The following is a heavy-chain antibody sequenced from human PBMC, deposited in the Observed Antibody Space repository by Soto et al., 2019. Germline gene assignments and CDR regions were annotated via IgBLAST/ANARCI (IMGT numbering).Heavy chain of an antibody. J-gene: IGHJ4*02. CDR3: AAGGSLARLDN. D-gene: IGHD6-13*01. CDR1: GGILNNYA. CDR2: IITAFGPA. Sequence: QVQLVQSGAEVKKPGSSLKVSCTASGGILNNYAISWLRQAPGQGLEWMGGIITAFGPAIYAQKFQGRFSITADESTHTAHMDLSSLRSEDTAVYYCAAGGSLARLDNWGQGTLVTVSA. V-gene: IGHV1-69*01.